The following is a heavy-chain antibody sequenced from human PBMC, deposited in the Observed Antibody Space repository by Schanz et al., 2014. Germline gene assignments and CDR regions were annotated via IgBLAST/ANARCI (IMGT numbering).Heavy chain of an antibody. CDR1: GFTFSSYS. Sequence: EMQLLESGGGLVQPGGSLRLSCTASGFTFSSYSMNWVRQAPGKGLEWVSYVSRSTPDIYYADSVKGRFTMSRDNAKNTLYLQMNSLRADDTAMYYCARWFLIRGVILDSWGQGTLVTVSS. D-gene: IGHD3-10*01. CDR3: ARWFLIRGVILDS. CDR2: VSRSTPDI. J-gene: IGHJ4*02. V-gene: IGHV3-48*01.